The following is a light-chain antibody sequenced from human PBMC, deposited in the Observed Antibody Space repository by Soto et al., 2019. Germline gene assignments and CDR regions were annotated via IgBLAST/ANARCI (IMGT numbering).Light chain of an antibody. J-gene: IGKJ2*01. CDR3: QQYNSYWYT. CDR1: LSLSTG. CDR2: DAS. Sequence: DIQMTQSPSPLSASVGDRVLITCRASLSLSTGLAWYQQKPGKAPNLLIYDASTLQSGVPLRFSGSGSGTEFTLTISSLQPDDFATYYCQQYNSYWYTFGQGTRLEIK. V-gene: IGKV1-5*01.